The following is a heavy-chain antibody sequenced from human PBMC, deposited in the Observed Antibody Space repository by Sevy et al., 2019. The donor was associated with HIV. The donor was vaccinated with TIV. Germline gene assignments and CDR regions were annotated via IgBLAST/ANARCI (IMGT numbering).Heavy chain of an antibody. CDR2: TYYRSNWYN. D-gene: IGHD6-13*01. V-gene: IGHV6-1*01. J-gene: IGHJ4*02. CDR1: GDTVSSNTAA. CDR3: TRGAIRGAVGPYYFDY. Sequence: KQSQTLSLTCAISGDTVSSNTAAWNWIRQSPSRGLEWLGRTYYRSNWYNDYAPTIKTRMIIKPDTSKNQFSLQVNSVTPEDTAVYYCTRGAIRGAVGPYYFDYWGQGDLVTVSS.